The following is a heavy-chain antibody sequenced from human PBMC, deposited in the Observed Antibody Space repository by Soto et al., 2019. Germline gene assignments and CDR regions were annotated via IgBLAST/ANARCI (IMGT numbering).Heavy chain of an antibody. CDR2: IYYSGST. CDR3: ARASSSTRYGMDV. V-gene: IGHV4-59*01. D-gene: IGHD6-6*01. J-gene: IGHJ6*02. Sequence: PSETLSLTCTVSGGSISSYYWSWIRQPPGKGLEWIGYIYYSGSTNYNPSLKSRVTISVDTSKNQFSLKLSSVTAADTAVYYCARASSSTRYGMDVWGQGTSVTVPS. CDR1: GGSISSYY.